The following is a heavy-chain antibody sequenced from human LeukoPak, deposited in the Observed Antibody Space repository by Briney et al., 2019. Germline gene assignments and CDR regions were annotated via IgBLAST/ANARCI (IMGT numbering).Heavy chain of an antibody. CDR3: AKGRKHDILTGPAALSNY. J-gene: IGHJ4*02. Sequence: GGSLRLSCAASGFTFSSYAMSGVRQAPGKGLEWVSAISGSGGSTYYADSVKGRFTISRDNSKNTLYLQMNSLRAEDTAVYYCAKGRKHDILTGPAALSNYWGQGTLVTVSS. CDR2: ISGSGGST. CDR1: GFTFSSYA. D-gene: IGHD3-9*01. V-gene: IGHV3-23*01.